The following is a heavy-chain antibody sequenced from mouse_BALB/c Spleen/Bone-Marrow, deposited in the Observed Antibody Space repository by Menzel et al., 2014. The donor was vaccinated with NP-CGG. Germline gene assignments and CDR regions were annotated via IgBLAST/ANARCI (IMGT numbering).Heavy chain of an antibody. CDR2: ISSGGRTI. J-gene: IGHJ2*01. V-gene: IGHV5-17*02. Sequence: DVKLVESGGGLVQPGGSRKLSCAASGFTFSSFGMHWVRQAPEKGLEWVAYISSGGRTIFYADTVKGRFTVSRDNPKNTLFLQMTSLRSEDTAMYYCTRGGNWDDFDYWGQGTTLTVSS. CDR3: TRGGNWDDFDY. CDR1: GFTFSSFG. D-gene: IGHD4-1*01.